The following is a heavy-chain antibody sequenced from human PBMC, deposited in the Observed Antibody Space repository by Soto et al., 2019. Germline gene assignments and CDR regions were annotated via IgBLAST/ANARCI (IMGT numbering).Heavy chain of an antibody. D-gene: IGHD6-13*01. CDR1: GFTFSNYA. CDR2: ISGSGGST. CDR3: AKDQGSSWYEIDY. J-gene: IGHJ4*02. Sequence: HPGGSLRLSCAASGFTFSNYAVTWVRQAPGKGLEWVSTISGSGGSTYYAESVKGRFTISRDNSKNTLYLQMNSLRAEDTAVYYCAKDQGSSWYEIDYWGQGTLVTVSS. V-gene: IGHV3-23*01.